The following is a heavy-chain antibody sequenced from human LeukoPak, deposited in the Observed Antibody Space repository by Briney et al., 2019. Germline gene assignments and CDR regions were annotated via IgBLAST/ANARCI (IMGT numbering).Heavy chain of an antibody. J-gene: IGHJ3*02. V-gene: IGHV3-21*01. Sequence: GGSLRLSCVASGFSFSKYSMNWVRQAPGKGLEWVSSMSISTSTFIYYADSVKGRFTISRDNAKNTLYLQMNSLRAEDTAVYYCARARIYGHVDAFDIWGHGTMVTVSS. D-gene: IGHD2-15*01. CDR2: MSISTSTFI. CDR3: ARARIYGHVDAFDI. CDR1: GFSFSKYS.